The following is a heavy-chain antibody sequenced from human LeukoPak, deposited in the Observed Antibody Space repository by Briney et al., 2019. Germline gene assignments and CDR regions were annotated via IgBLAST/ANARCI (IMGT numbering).Heavy chain of an antibody. D-gene: IGHD2-15*01. Sequence: SVKVSCKASGYTFTSYDINWVRQATGQGLEWMGWMNPNSGNTGYAQKFQGRVTMTRNTSISTAYMELSSLRSEDTAVYYCARGLHCSGGSCYSSSWFDPWGQGTLVTVSS. CDR2: MNPNSGNT. CDR1: GYTFTSYD. V-gene: IGHV1-8*01. CDR3: ARGLHCSGGSCYSSSWFDP. J-gene: IGHJ5*02.